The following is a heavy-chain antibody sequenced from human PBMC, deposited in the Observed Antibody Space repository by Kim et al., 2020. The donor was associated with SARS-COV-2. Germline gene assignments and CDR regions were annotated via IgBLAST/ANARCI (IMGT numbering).Heavy chain of an antibody. CDR1: GFTFSSYG. J-gene: IGHJ3*02. CDR3: AKLQPYCGGDCYPHDAFDI. Sequence: GGSLRLSCAASGFTFSSYGMHWVRQAPGKGLEWVAVISYDGSNKYYADSVKGRFTISRDNSKNTLYLQMNSLRAEDTAVYYCAKLQPYCGGDCYPHDAFDIWGQGTMVTVSS. D-gene: IGHD2-21*02. CDR2: ISYDGSNK. V-gene: IGHV3-30*18.